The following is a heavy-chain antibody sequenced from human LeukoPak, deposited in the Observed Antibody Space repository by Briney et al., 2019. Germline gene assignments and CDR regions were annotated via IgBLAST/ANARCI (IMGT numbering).Heavy chain of an antibody. D-gene: IGHD6-13*01. Sequence: PGGSLRLSCAASGFTFSGYSMNWVRQAPGKGLEWVSYISSSSSTIYYADSVKGRFTISRDNAKNSLYLQMNSLRAEDTAVYYCARDTRYSSRRPIWGQGTMVTVSS. CDR2: ISSSSSTI. CDR1: GFTFSGYS. CDR3: ARDTRYSSRRPI. V-gene: IGHV3-48*01. J-gene: IGHJ3*02.